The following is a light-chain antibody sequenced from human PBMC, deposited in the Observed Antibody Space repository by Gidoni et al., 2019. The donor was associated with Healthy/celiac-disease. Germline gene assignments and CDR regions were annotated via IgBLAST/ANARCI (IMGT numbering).Light chain of an antibody. V-gene: IGLV1-40*01. Sequence: QSVLTQPPSVSGAPAQRVTIPFTGSRSNIGAGYDVHWYQQLPGTAPKPLLYGNSNRPSGVPDRFSGSKSGTSASLAITGLQAEDEADYYCQSYDSSLSGSYVFGTGTKVTVL. CDR3: QSYDSSLSGSYV. CDR1: RSNIGAGYD. J-gene: IGLJ1*01. CDR2: GNS.